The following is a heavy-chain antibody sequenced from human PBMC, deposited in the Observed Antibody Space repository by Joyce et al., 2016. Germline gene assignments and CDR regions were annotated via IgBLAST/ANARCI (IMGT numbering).Heavy chain of an antibody. Sequence: VQLVESGGGLAQPGRSLRLSCAASGFTFDDYATHWVRPGPGKGLGWVSGISWKSGSKGYADSVKGRLTITRDNSRKRLYLQMDSLGVEDTALYYCAKALRRRDALDVWGQGTTVTVSS. V-gene: IGHV3-9*01. CDR2: ISWKSGSK. D-gene: IGHD6-25*01. CDR1: GFTFDDYA. CDR3: AKALRRRDALDV. J-gene: IGHJ3*01.